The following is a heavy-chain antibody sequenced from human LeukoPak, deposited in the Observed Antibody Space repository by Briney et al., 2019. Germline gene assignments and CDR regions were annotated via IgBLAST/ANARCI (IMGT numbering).Heavy chain of an antibody. D-gene: IGHD6-19*01. Sequence: SETLSLTCTVSGGSISSYYWSWIRQPPGKGLEWIGYFYYSGSTNYNPSLKSRVTISVDTSKNQFSLKLSSVTAADTAVYYCARDSYSSGWYYGMDVWGQGTTVTVSS. CDR2: FYYSGST. CDR1: GGSISSYY. CDR3: ARDSYSSGWYYGMDV. V-gene: IGHV4-59*01. J-gene: IGHJ6*02.